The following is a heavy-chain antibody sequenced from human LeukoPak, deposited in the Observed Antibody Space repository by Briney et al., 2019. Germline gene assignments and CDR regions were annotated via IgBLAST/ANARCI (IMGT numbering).Heavy chain of an antibody. CDR2: IIPIFGTA. D-gene: IGHD3-10*01. J-gene: IGHJ6*03. CDR3: ARAYYGSGRYYYYYMDV. CDR1: GYTFTGYY. Sequence: SVKVSCKASGYTFTGYYMHWVRQAPGQGLEWMGGIIPIFGTANYAQKFQGRVTITADESTSTAYMELSSLRSEDTAVYYCARAYYGSGRYYYYYMDVWGKGTTVTISS. V-gene: IGHV1-69*13.